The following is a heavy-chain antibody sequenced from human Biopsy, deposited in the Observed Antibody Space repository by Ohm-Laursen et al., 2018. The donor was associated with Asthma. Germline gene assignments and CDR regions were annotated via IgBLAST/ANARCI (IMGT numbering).Heavy chain of an antibody. J-gene: IGHJ4*02. CDR2: IHYSGST. CDR1: GVSIRSYY. D-gene: IGHD2-15*01. CDR3: AGFCSGGNCPDH. Sequence: TLSLTCTVSGVSIRSYYWTWIRQPPGKGLEWIGNIHYSGSTYSNPSLKSRVTISVDTSKKQISLRLSSVIAADTAVSYCAGFCSGGNCPDHWGQGTLVTVSS. V-gene: IGHV4-59*01.